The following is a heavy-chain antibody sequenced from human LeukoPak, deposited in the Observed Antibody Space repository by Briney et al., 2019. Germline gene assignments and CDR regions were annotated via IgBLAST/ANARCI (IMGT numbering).Heavy chain of an antibody. Sequence: SMKVSCKASGGTFSSYAMSWVRQAPGQGLEWIGGIIPIFGTANYAQKCQGRVTITADESTSTAYMELSSLRSGDTAVYYCARDSYGYNDYWGQGTLVTVSS. V-gene: IGHV1-69*13. J-gene: IGHJ4*02. CDR1: GGTFSSYA. CDR2: IIPIFGTA. CDR3: ARDSYGYNDY. D-gene: IGHD5-18*01.